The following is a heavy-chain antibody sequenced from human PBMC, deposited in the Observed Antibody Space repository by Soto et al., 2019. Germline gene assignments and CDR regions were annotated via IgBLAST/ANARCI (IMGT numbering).Heavy chain of an antibody. CDR3: AKVQSGFNYGHTGFDY. CDR2: TSYDGSRK. CDR1: GFTFSSHG. D-gene: IGHD5-18*01. Sequence: QVQLVESGGGVVQPGRSLGLSCEASGFTFSSHGMHWVRQAPGKGLEWVAGTSYDGSRKYYADSVKGRFTISRDNFRNTLYLQMNSLRPEDTAVYSCAKVQSGFNYGHTGFDYWGQGTLVTVSS. V-gene: IGHV3-30*18. J-gene: IGHJ4*02.